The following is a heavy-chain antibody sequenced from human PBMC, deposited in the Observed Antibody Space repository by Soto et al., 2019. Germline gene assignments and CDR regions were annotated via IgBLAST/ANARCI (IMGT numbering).Heavy chain of an antibody. CDR1: GFTFSSHS. D-gene: IGHD5-18*01. CDR2: ISSSSIYI. CDR3: AGAVETATDHLDY. V-gene: IGHV3-21*01. Sequence: GGSLRLSCAASGFTFSSHSMNWVRQAPGKGLEWVSSISSSSIYIYYADSVKGRFTISRDNAKNSLYLQMTSLRAEDTAVYYCAGAVETATDHLDYWGQGTLVTVSS. J-gene: IGHJ4*02.